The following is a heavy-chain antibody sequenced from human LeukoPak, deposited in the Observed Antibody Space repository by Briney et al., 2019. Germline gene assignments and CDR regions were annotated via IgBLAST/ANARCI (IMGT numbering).Heavy chain of an antibody. CDR3: ARYTAMVAFHAHGFDM. Sequence: SETLSLTCTVSGGSISSYYWSWIRQPPGKGLEWIGYIYYSGSTNYNPSLKSRVTISVDTSKNRFSLKLNSVTAADTAVYYCARYTAMVAFHAHGFDMWGQGTMVTVSS. J-gene: IGHJ3*02. CDR2: IYYSGST. CDR1: GGSISSYY. V-gene: IGHV4-59*01. D-gene: IGHD5-18*01.